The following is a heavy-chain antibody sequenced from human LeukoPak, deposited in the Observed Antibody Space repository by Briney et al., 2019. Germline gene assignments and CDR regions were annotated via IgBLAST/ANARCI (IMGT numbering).Heavy chain of an antibody. D-gene: IGHD2-15*01. CDR2: ISGSGDNT. Sequence: GGSLRLSRAASGLTFSSYAMSWVRQAPGKGLEWVSVISGSGDNTYYADSVKGRFTISRDNSKNTLYLQMNSLRAEDTAVYYCAKDSSAGCYSPLDYWGQGTLVTVSS. V-gene: IGHV3-23*01. CDR1: GLTFSSYA. J-gene: IGHJ4*02. CDR3: AKDSSAGCYSPLDY.